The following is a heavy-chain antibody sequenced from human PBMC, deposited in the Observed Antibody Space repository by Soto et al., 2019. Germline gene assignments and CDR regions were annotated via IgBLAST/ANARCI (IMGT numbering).Heavy chain of an antibody. CDR3: ARDLKTLLLWFGELSPTYYYYGMDV. Sequence: GSLRLSCAASGFTFSSYSMNWVRQAPGKGLGWVSSISSSSSYIYYADSVKGRFTISRDNAKNSLYLQMNSLRAEDTAVYYCARDLKTLLLWFGELSPTYYYYGMDVWGQGTTVTVSS. CDR1: GFTFSSYS. D-gene: IGHD3-10*01. J-gene: IGHJ6*02. V-gene: IGHV3-21*01. CDR2: ISSSSSYI.